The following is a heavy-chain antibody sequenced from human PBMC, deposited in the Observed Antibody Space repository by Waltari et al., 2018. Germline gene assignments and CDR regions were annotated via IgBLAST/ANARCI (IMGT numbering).Heavy chain of an antibody. Sequence: QVQLQQWSAGLLRPSETLSLTCAVNGGSFRGYDWSWIRQPPGKGLEWIGEINHRGSTNYNPSLKSRATISVDTSKNQFSLKLSAVTASDTAVYYCARGQLTDYWGQGTLVTVSS. CDR1: GGSFRGYD. J-gene: IGHJ4*02. CDR3: ARGQLTDY. V-gene: IGHV4-34*01. D-gene: IGHD2-2*01. CDR2: INHRGST.